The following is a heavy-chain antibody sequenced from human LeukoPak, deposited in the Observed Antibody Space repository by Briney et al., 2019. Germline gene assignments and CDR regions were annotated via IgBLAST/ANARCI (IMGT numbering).Heavy chain of an antibody. Sequence: SETLSLTCTVSGGSISSGSYYWSWIRQPAGKGLEWIGRIYTSGSTNYNPSLKSRVTVSVDTSKNQFSLKLNSVTAADTAVYYCARDMVTPPYNWFDPWGQGTLVTVSS. J-gene: IGHJ5*02. V-gene: IGHV4-61*02. CDR2: IYTSGST. CDR3: ARDMVTPPYNWFDP. D-gene: IGHD2-21*02. CDR1: GGSISSGSYY.